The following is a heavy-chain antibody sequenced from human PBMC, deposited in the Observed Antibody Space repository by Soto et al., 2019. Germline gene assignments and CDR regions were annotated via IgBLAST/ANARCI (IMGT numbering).Heavy chain of an antibody. Sequence: SETLSLTCAVSGGSISRSNWWSWVRQPPGKGLEWIGDIYYSGSTNYNPSLKSRVTILVDTSKNQFSLKLSSVTAADTAVYYCARFSVDYNFDSWGQGTLVTVSS. CDR2: IYYSGST. V-gene: IGHV4-4*02. CDR1: GGSISRSNW. D-gene: IGHD2-15*01. J-gene: IGHJ4*02. CDR3: ARFSVDYNFDS.